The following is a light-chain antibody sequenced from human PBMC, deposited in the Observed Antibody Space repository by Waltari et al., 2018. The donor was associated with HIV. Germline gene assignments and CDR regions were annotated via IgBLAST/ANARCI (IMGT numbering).Light chain of an antibody. Sequence: SSELTQDPAVSVALGQTVRIKCQGDSTRSYYASWYQQKPGQAPVLVIYGKNNRPSGIPDRFSGSSSGNTASLTITGAQAEDEADYYCNSRDSSGNHLVFGGGTKLTVL. CDR2: GKN. CDR1: STRSYY. J-gene: IGLJ3*02. CDR3: NSRDSSGNHLV. V-gene: IGLV3-19*01.